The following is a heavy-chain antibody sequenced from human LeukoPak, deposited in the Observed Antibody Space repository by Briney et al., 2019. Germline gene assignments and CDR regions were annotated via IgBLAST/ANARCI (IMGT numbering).Heavy chain of an antibody. CDR3: TGNYYGSGGYADFDY. D-gene: IGHD3-10*01. J-gene: IGHJ4*02. CDR1: GFTFSGSA. V-gene: IGHV3-73*01. Sequence: GGSLRLSCAASGFTFSGSALHWVRQASGKGLEWVGRIRSTANGYATAYAASVKGRFTISRDDSKNTAYLQMDSLKTEATAVYYCTGNYYGSGGYADFDYWGQGTLVTVSS. CDR2: IRSTANGYAT.